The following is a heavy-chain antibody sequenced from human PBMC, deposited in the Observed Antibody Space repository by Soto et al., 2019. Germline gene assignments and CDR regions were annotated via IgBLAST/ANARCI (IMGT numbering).Heavy chain of an antibody. CDR3: ARGGGRGYNELDP. CDR1: GYTFTAYY. CDR2: INPNSGGT. D-gene: IGHD5-12*01. Sequence: ASVKGYWKTSGYTFTAYYIHWVRHDPGQGLEWMGWINPNSGGTYHAQNFQGRVTMTRDTSTTTAYMELASLRSDDTAVYYCARGGGRGYNELDPWGHGTLVTVSS. J-gene: IGHJ5*02. V-gene: IGHV1-2*02.